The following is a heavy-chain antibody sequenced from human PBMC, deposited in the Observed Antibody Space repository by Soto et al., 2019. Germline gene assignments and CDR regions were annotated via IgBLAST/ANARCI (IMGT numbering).Heavy chain of an antibody. CDR3: ARRTWGMDV. Sequence: QVQLQESGPGLVKPSGTLSLTCAVSSGSIDTTNWWSWVRQPPGKGLEWIREIFHSGNTYYNPSLASRVTISVDTSKNQFSLNLRSVTAADTAVYYCARRTWGMDVWGQGTTVTVSS. CDR1: SGSIDTTNW. J-gene: IGHJ6*02. CDR2: IFHSGNT. D-gene: IGHD2-8*01. V-gene: IGHV4-4*02.